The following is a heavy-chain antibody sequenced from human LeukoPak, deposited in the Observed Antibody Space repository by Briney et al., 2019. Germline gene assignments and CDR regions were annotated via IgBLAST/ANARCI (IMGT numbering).Heavy chain of an antibody. J-gene: IGHJ4*02. CDR2: IYFTGNT. CDR3: ARVHYDFWGGSRYYFDY. D-gene: IGHD3-3*01. CDR1: GVSISGDY. Sequence: PSETLSLTCTVSGVSISGDYWSWIRQPPGKGLEWIGYIYFTGNTDHNPSLKSRVTLSMDTSKNQFSLKLSSVTAADTAVYYCARVHYDFWGGSRYYFDYWGQGTLVTVSS. V-gene: IGHV4-59*12.